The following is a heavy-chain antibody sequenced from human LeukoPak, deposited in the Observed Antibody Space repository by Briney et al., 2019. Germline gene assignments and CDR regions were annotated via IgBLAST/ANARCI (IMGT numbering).Heavy chain of an antibody. CDR1: GYTFTSYG. CDR3: ARVGSGSRIARGNLFDP. Sequence: ASVKVSCKASGYTFTSYGISWVRQAPTQGLERMGWISAYNGNTNYAQTVQGRVTMTTDTSTSTAYMELRSLRSDGAAVYYCARVGSGSRIARGNLFDPWGQGTLVTVSS. CDR2: ISAYNGNT. J-gene: IGHJ5*02. V-gene: IGHV1-18*01. D-gene: IGHD2-15*01.